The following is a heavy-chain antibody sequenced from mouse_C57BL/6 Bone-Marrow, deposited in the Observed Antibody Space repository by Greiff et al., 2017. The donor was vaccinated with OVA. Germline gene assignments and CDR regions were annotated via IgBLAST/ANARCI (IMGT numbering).Heavy chain of an antibody. V-gene: IGHV1-59*01. J-gene: IGHJ2*01. CDR2: IDPSDSYT. CDR3: ARPDYCGRHHFDY. CDR1: GYTFTSYW. D-gene: IGHD1-1*01. Sequence: QVQLQQPGAELVRPGTSVKLSCKASGYTFTSYWMHWVKQRPGQGLEWIGVIDPSDSYTNYNQKFKGKATLTVDTSSSTAYMQLSSLTSGDSAVYEGARPDYCGRHHFDYWGQGTTLTVAS.